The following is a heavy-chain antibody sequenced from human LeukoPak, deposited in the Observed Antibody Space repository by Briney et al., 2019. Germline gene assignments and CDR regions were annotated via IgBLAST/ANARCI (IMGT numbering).Heavy chain of an antibody. CDR3: ARVGILTGYHSLPFAFDI. D-gene: IGHD3-9*01. V-gene: IGHV1-18*01. CDR2: ISAYNGNT. Sequence: GASVKVSCKASGYTFTSYGISWVRQAPGQGLEWMGWISAYNGNTNYAQKLQGRVTMTTVTSTSTAYMERRSLRSDDTAVYYCARVGILTGYHSLPFAFDIWGQGTMVTVSS. J-gene: IGHJ3*02. CDR1: GYTFTSYG.